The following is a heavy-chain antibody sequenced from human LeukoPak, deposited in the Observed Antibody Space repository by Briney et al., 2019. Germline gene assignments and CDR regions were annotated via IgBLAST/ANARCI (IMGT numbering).Heavy chain of an antibody. Sequence: ASVKVSCKASGYTFTSYDINWVRQATGQGLEWMGWMSPNSGNTGYAQKFQGRVTMTRSTSMSTAFMELSSLKSEDTAVYYCTRGPPNWGYDYWGQGTLVTVSS. V-gene: IGHV1-8*01. CDR2: MSPNSGNT. CDR3: TRGPPNWGYDY. CDR1: GYTFTSYD. D-gene: IGHD7-27*01. J-gene: IGHJ4*02.